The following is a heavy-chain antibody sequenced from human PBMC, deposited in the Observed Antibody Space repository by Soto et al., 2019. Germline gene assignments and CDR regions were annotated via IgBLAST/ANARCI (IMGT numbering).Heavy chain of an antibody. J-gene: IGHJ4*02. CDR1: GFTFSSYA. CDR3: AKDHVQHKQRGIYFDY. Sequence: EVQLLESGGGLVQPGGSLRLSCAASGFTFSSYAMSWVRQAPGKGLEWVSAISGSGGSTYYADSVKGRFTISRDNSKNTRYLQMNSLRAEDTAVYYCAKDHVQHKQRGIYFDYWGQGTLVTVSS. D-gene: IGHD3-16*01. CDR2: ISGSGGST. V-gene: IGHV3-23*01.